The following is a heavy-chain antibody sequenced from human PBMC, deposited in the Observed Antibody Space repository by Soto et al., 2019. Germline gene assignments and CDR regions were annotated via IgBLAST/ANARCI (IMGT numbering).Heavy chain of an antibody. V-gene: IGHV3-21*01. CDR3: ARVKRFGYCSGGSCHNWFDP. J-gene: IGHJ5*02. Sequence: GGSLRLSCAASGFTFSSYSMNWVRQAPGKGLEWVSSISSSSSYTYYADSVKGRFTISRDNAKNSLYLQMNSLRAEDTAVYYCARVKRFGYCSGGSCHNWFDPWGQGTLVTVSS. D-gene: IGHD2-15*01. CDR1: GFTFSSYS. CDR2: ISSSSSYT.